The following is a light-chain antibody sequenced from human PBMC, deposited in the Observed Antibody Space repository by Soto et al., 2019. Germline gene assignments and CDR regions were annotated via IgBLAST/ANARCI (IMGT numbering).Light chain of an antibody. V-gene: IGKV3-20*01. CDR2: GAS. Sequence: IVLTQSPGTLSLSQGERATLSCRASQSVSSSYLAWYQQKPGQAPRLLIYGASNRATGIPDRFSGSGSGTDFTLTISRLEPEDFAVYYCQQYGRSGTFGQGTKVDIK. CDR1: QSVSSSY. CDR3: QQYGRSGT. J-gene: IGKJ1*01.